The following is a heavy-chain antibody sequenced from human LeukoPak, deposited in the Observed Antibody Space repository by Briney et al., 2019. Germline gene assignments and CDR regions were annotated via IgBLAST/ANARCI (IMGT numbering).Heavy chain of an antibody. V-gene: IGHV1-8*03. J-gene: IGHJ4*02. Sequence: GASVKVSCKASGYTFTTYDINWVRQATGQGLEWMGWMNPNSGYTGYAQKFQGRVTITRDASISTAYMELSSLRSEDTAVYYCARVAGSIDYWGQGTLVTVSS. D-gene: IGHD6-19*01. CDR2: MNPNSGYT. CDR1: GYTFTTYD. CDR3: ARVAGSIDY.